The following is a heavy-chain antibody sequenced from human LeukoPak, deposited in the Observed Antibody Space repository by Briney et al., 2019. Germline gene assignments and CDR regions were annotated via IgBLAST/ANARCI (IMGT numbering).Heavy chain of an antibody. D-gene: IGHD2-15*01. CDR3: AREVVGYAFDI. CDR1: GGSISSGAYS. CDR2: MYYSGST. J-gene: IGHJ3*02. V-gene: IGHV4-30-4*07. Sequence: SETLSLTCAVSGGSISSGAYSWSWIRQLPGKGLEWIGYMYYSGSTYYNPSLKSRIIISVDTSNNQFSLKLSSVTAADTAVYYCAREVVGYAFDIWGQGTMVTVSS.